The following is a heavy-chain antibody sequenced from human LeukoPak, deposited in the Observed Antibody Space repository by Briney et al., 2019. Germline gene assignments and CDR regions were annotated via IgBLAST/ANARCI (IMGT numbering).Heavy chain of an antibody. J-gene: IGHJ3*01. V-gene: IGHV4-59*01. CDR3: SRSGDSSGYEYDAFDG. D-gene: IGHD3-22*01. Sequence: SETLSLTCTVSGFTISSYYWRWIRQPPGKGLEWIGYICYSGSTNYNPSLKSRITISVDMTNNKFLQNLSSMPAANTAVYYWSRSGDSSGYEYDAFDGWGQGTIVT. CDR2: ICYSGST. CDR1: GFTISSYY.